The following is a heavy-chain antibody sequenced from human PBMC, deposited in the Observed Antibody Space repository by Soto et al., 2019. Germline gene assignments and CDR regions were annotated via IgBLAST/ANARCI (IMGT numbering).Heavy chain of an antibody. Sequence: KESGPTLVKPTQTITLTCTFSGFSLSTSGVGVGWIRQPPGKALEWLALIYWNDDKRYSPSLKSRLTITKDTSKNQVVLTMTNMDPVDTATYYCAHRPGGYNWNPFDYWGQGTLVTVSS. CDR1: GFSLSTSGVG. CDR3: AHRPGGYNWNPFDY. V-gene: IGHV2-5*01. D-gene: IGHD1-20*01. J-gene: IGHJ4*02. CDR2: IYWNDDK.